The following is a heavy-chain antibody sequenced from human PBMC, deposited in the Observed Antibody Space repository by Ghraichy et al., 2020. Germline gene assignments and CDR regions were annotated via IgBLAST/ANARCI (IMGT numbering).Heavy chain of an antibody. Sequence: ESLNISCTVSGGSISTSNYYWGWIRQAPGKGLEWIGSFYYSGSTYYSGSTSYNPSLKGRVTISGDTSKNQFSLKLNSVTAADTAVYYCARRGYYDSNGYFEYWGQGTLVTVSS. CDR1: GGSISTSNYY. CDR3: ARRGYYDSNGYFEY. CDR2: FYYSGSTYYSGST. J-gene: IGHJ4*02. D-gene: IGHD3-22*01. V-gene: IGHV4-39*01.